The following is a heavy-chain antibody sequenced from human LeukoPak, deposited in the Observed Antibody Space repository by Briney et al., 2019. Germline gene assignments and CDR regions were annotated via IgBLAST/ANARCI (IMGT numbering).Heavy chain of an antibody. CDR2: ISGSGGST. J-gene: IGHJ4*02. Sequence: PGGSLRLSCAASGFTFSSYAMSWVRQAPGKGLEWVSAISGSGGSTYYADSVKGRFTISRDNSKNTLYLQMNSLRAEDTAVYYCAKDLITMVRGVKSRVCDYWGQGTLVTVSS. D-gene: IGHD3-10*01. V-gene: IGHV3-23*01. CDR1: GFTFSSYA. CDR3: AKDLITMVRGVKSRVCDY.